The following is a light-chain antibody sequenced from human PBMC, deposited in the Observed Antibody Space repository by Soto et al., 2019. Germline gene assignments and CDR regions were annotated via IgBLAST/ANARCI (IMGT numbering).Light chain of an antibody. J-gene: IGKJ5*01. CDR2: GAS. CDR3: QQRSNWPT. V-gene: IGKV3D-20*02. CDR1: QSVSNNY. Sequence: EIVLTQAPGTLSLSPGERATLSCRATQSVSNNYLAWYQQKPGQAPRLLIYGASNRATGIPDRFTGSGSGTDFTLTINRVEPEDFAVYFCQQRSNWPTFGQGTRLEIK.